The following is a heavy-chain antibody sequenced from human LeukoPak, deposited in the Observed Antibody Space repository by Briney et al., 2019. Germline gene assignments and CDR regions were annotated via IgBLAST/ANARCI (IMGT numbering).Heavy chain of an antibody. CDR3: AKGYGYMDV. D-gene: IGHD3-16*01. CDR1: GFTFSRYG. CDR2: ISNSGGST. V-gene: IGHV3-23*01. Sequence: GGSLRLSCAASGFTFSRYGMSWVRQAPGKGLEWVSAISNSGGSTYYADSVKGRFTISRDNSKNTLYLQMNSLRAEDTAVYHCAKGYGYMDVWGKGTTVTISS. J-gene: IGHJ6*03.